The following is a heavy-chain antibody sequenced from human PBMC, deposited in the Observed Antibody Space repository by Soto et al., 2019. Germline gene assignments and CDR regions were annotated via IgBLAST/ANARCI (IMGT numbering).Heavy chain of an antibody. J-gene: IGHJ5*02. V-gene: IGHV7-4-1*01. CDR1: GYTFTSYA. D-gene: IGHD4-17*01. CDR3: ATARGGIDYGDRGRAWFDP. Sequence: QVQLVQSGSELKKPGASVKVSCKASGYTFTSYAMIWVRQAPGQGLEWMGWINTNTGNPTYAQGFTGRFVFSLDTSVSTAYLQICILKAEDTAVYYCATARGGIDYGDRGRAWFDPWGQGTLVTVSS. CDR2: INTNTGNP.